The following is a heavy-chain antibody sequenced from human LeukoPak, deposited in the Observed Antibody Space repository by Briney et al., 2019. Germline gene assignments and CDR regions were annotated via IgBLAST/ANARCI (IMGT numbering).Heavy chain of an antibody. V-gene: IGHV4-39*01. CDR2: IYYSGST. CDR3: TCGYYSRGDY. D-gene: IGHD3-22*01. Sequence: PSETLSLTCTVSGRSISSSSYYWGWIRQPPGKGLEWIGTIYYSGSTYYNPSLKSRVTISVDTSKNQFSLKLSSVTAADTAVYYCTCGYYSRGDYWGQGTLVTVSS. CDR1: GRSISSSSYY. J-gene: IGHJ4*02.